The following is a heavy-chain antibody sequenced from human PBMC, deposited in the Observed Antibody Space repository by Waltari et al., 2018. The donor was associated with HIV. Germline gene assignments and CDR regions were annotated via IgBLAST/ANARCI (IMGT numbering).Heavy chain of an antibody. D-gene: IGHD2-15*01. CDR2: ISSSISYI. CDR1: GFTFSSYS. J-gene: IGHJ4*02. CDR3: ARLCSGGSCYSGY. Sequence: EVQLVESGGGLVKPGGSLRLSCAASGFTFSSYSMNWVRQAPGKGLGWVSSISSSISYIYYADSVKGRFTISRDNAKNSLYLQMNSLRADDTAVYYCARLCSGGSCYSGYWGQGTLVTVSS. V-gene: IGHV3-21*01.